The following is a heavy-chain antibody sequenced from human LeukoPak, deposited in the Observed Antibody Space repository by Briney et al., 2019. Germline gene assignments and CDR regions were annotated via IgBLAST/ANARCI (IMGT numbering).Heavy chain of an antibody. J-gene: IGHJ4*02. CDR2: ISSNGGST. V-gene: IGHV3-64D*06. CDR3: ASPYSGYDYNFDH. CDR1: GFTFSSYA. Sequence: GGSLRLSCSASGFTFSSYAMHWVRQAPGKGLEYVSSISSNGGSTYYADSVKGRFTISRDNSKNTLFLQMSSLRTEDTAVYYCASPYSGYDYNFDHWGQGTLVAVSS. D-gene: IGHD5-12*01.